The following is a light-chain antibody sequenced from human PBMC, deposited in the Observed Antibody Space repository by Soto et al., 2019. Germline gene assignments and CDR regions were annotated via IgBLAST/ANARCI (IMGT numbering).Light chain of an antibody. V-gene: IGKV2-28*01. CDR3: MQVLQSLYS. CDR1: QSLLHSNGYSY. J-gene: IGKJ2*03. Sequence: IVMTQSPLSLSVTPGEPASISCRSSQSLLHSNGYSYLDWYLQKPGQSPQLLIYLGSNRASGVPDRFSGSGSGTDFTLRISRVEAEDVGVYYCMQVLQSLYSFGQGTKLEIK. CDR2: LGS.